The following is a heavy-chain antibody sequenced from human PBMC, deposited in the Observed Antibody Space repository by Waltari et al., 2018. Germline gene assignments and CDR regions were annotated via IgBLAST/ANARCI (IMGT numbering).Heavy chain of an antibody. V-gene: IGHV1-69*09. Sequence: QVQLVQSGAEVKKPGSSVKVSCKASGGTFSSYAISWVRPAPGPGLEWMGRIIPILGIANYAQKFQGRVTITADKSTSTAYMELSSLRSEDTAVYYCARDNPTRGTPIDIAPFDPWGQGTLVTVSS. CDR3: ARDNPTRGTPIDIAPFDP. CDR2: IIPILGIA. D-gene: IGHD2-2*01. J-gene: IGHJ5*02. CDR1: GGTFSSYA.